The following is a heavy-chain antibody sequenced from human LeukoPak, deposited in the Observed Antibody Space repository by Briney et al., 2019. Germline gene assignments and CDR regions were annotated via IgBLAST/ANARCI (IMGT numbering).Heavy chain of an antibody. CDR3: AKELGLLEQSLMIDY. CDR1: GFAFSNYW. V-gene: IGHV3-30*02. D-gene: IGHD1/OR15-1a*01. CDR2: IRYDGSNK. J-gene: IGHJ4*02. Sequence: GGSLRLSCAASGFAFSNYWVSWVRQAPGKGLEWVAFIRYDGSNKYYADSVKGRFTISRDNSKNTLYLQMNSLRAEDTAVYYCAKELGLLEQSLMIDYWGQGTLVTVSS.